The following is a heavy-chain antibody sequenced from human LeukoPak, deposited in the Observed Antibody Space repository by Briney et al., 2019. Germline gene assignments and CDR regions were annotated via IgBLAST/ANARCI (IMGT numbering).Heavy chain of an antibody. Sequence: PSETLSLTCTVSGGSISSGSYYWSWIRQPPGKGLEWIGYIYYSGSTNYNPSLKSRVTISVDMSKNQFSLKLSSVTAADTAVYYCARPSDYYYYMDVWGKGTTVTVSS. CDR2: IYYSGST. V-gene: IGHV4-61*01. J-gene: IGHJ6*03. CDR1: GGSISSGSYY. CDR3: ARPSDYYYYMDV.